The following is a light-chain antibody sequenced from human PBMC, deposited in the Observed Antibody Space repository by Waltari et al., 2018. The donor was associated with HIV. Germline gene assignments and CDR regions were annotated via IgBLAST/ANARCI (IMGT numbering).Light chain of an antibody. J-gene: IGLJ2*01. CDR1: GSNIGTYS. Sequence: QSVVTQPPSASGTPGQRVTISCSGSGSNIGTYSVNWYQHFPGTAPKLLIYMNDRRPSCVPCRFSGSQSGTSASLAISGLQYDDEADYYCAVWDDSLGGAVFGGGTKLTVL. V-gene: IGLV1-47*01. CDR2: MND. CDR3: AVWDDSLGGAV.